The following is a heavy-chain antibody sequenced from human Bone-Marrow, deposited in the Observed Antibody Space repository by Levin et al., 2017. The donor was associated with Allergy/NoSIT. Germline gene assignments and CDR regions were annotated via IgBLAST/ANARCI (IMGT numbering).Heavy chain of an antibody. Sequence: GESLKISCAASGFTVSSNHMSWVRQAPGKGLEWVSLIYSGGRGYYADSVRGRFTISRDNSKNTLFLQLNSLRAEDTAVYYCAVYGSGNDYSAFDVWGQGTMVTVSS. CDR3: AVYGSGNDYSAFDV. D-gene: IGHD3-10*01. CDR2: IYSGGRG. V-gene: IGHV3-53*01. CDR1: GFTVSSNH. J-gene: IGHJ3*01.